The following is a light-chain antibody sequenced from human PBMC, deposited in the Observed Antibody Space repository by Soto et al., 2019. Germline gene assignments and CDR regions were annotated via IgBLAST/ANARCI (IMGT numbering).Light chain of an antibody. CDR1: TSNIGSDT. Sequence: QSVLTQPPSASGTPGQRVTISCSGSTSNIGSDTVNWYQQLPGTAPKLLIYRNTQRPSGVPDRFSGSKSGASASLAISGLQSEDEAEYYCASWDDSLDVVVVGGGTKLTVL. CDR2: RNT. J-gene: IGLJ2*01. CDR3: ASWDDSLDVVV. V-gene: IGLV1-44*01.